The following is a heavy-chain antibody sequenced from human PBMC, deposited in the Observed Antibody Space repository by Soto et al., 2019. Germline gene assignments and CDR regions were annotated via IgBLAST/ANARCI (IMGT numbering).Heavy chain of an antibody. CDR1: GFTFRRNN. CDR2: ISSSGDYL. J-gene: IGHJ6*01. Sequence: PGGSLRLSCAASGFTFRRNNMNWVRQAPGKGLEWVASISSSGDYLYYADSVKGRFIISRDNFQNSLFLQMNNLRADDTAVYYCVRGVEDEDGAAAPWLFFENWGQGTPVNVSS. V-gene: IGHV3-21*01. D-gene: IGHD3-22*01. CDR3: VRGVEDEDGAAAPWLFFEN.